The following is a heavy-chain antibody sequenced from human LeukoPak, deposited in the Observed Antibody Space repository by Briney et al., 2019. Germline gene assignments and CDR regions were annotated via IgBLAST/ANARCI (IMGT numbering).Heavy chain of an antibody. J-gene: IGHJ4*02. D-gene: IGHD3-9*01. CDR3: ARHDILTGYYTFDY. CDR2: IYYSGST. Sequence: SETLSLTCTVSGGSISSSSYYWGWIRQPPGKGLEWIGSIYYSGSTYYNPSLKSRVTISVDTSKNQFSLKLSSVTAADTAVYYCARHDILTGYYTFDYWGQGTLVTVSS. V-gene: IGHV4-39*01. CDR1: GGSISSSSYY.